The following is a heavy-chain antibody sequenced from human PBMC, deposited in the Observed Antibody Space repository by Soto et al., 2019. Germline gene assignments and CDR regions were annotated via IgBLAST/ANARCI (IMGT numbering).Heavy chain of an antibody. Sequence: QVQLQESGPGLVKPSGTLSLTCAVSGGSISSSNWWSWVRQPPGKGLEWIGEIYHSGSTNYNPSLTSRVTISVDKSKNQYSLKLSSLTSADTAVYYCARVSGSYYSGMDVWGQGTTVNVSS. CDR3: ARVSGSYYSGMDV. J-gene: IGHJ6*02. V-gene: IGHV4-4*02. CDR1: GGSISSSNW. D-gene: IGHD1-26*01. CDR2: IYHSGST.